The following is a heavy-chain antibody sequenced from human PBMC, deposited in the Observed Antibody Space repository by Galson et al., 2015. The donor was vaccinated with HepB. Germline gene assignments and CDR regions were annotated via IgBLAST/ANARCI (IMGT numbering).Heavy chain of an antibody. CDR1: GFAFSGSW. J-gene: IGHJ4*02. D-gene: IGHD3-22*01. CDR2: IKQDGTEK. CDR3: AKDSAYDSSAFYFDY. V-gene: IGHV3-7*03. Sequence: SLRLSCAASGFAFSGSWMTWVRQAPGKGLEWVANIKQDGTEKYYVDSVKGRFTISRDNAKNSLYLQMNSLGAEDTAVYYCAKDSAYDSSAFYFDYWGQGTLVTVSS.